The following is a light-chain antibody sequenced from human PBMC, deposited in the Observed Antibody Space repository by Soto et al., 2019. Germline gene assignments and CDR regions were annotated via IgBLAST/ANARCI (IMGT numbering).Light chain of an antibody. J-gene: IGLJ1*01. V-gene: IGLV1-47*01. CDR2: RNN. Sequence: QSVLTQPPSASGTPGQRVTISCSGSSSNIGSNYVYWYQQLPGTAPKLLIYRNNQRPSGVPDRFSGSKSGTSASLAISGLRSEDEADYYCSSYTSSNTLVVFGTGTKLTVL. CDR3: SSYTSSNTLVV. CDR1: SSNIGSNY.